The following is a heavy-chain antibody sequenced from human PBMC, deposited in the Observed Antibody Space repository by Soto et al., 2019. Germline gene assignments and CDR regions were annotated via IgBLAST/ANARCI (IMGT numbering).Heavy chain of an antibody. CDR3: ARDPSSSSWSNFDY. J-gene: IGHJ4*02. CDR1: GFTFNNYS. Sequence: PGGSLRLSCAASGFTFNNYSMNWVRQAPGMGLEWVSYISSSSSTIYYADSVKGRFTISRDNAKNSLYLQMNSLRAEDTALYYCARDPSSSSWSNFDYWGQGTLVTVSS. CDR2: ISSSSSTI. V-gene: IGHV3-48*04. D-gene: IGHD6-13*01.